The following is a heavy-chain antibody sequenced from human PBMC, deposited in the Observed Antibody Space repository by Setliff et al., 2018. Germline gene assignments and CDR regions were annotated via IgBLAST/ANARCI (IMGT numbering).Heavy chain of an antibody. CDR1: GFTLSSYG. Sequence: PGGSLRLSCAASGFTLSSYGMHWVRQAPGKGLEWVANIMQDGGAQYYLDSVKGRFTVSRDNSNNTLYLHMSSLRAEDTAVYFCARIFLYGTSWYFDNWGQGTLVTVSS. CDR2: IMQDGGAQ. V-gene: IGHV3-7*03. CDR3: ARIFLYGTSWYFDN. J-gene: IGHJ4*02. D-gene: IGHD3-3*01.